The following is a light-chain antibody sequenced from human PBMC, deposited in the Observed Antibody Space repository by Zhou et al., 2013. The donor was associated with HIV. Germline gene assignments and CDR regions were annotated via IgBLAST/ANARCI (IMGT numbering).Light chain of an antibody. CDR2: SAS. CDR1: HSINNY. CDR3: QQYYSYPLT. J-gene: IGKJ4*01. V-gene: IGKV1-8*01. Sequence: VRMTQSPSSISASTGDMISISCRASHSINNYLAWFQVKPGKASKLLIYSASSLHVGVPSRFSGAGSGTDFTLTISCLQSDDFAVYYCQQYYSYPLTFGGGTALEIK.